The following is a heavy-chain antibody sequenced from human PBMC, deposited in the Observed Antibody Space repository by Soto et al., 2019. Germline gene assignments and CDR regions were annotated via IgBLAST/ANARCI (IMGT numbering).Heavy chain of an antibody. CDR2: MFYSGAT. V-gene: IGHV4-39*01. Sequence: SETLSLTCTVSGGSISDISYCWGWIRQPPGKGLQWIGCMFYSGATYYNPSLKNRVTLSVDTSNNEFSLKLISVTAPDTAVYYCARHKSGSDWLDPWGQGTLVTVSS. CDR1: GGSISDISYC. J-gene: IGHJ5*02. D-gene: IGHD2-15*01. CDR3: ARHKSGSDWLDP.